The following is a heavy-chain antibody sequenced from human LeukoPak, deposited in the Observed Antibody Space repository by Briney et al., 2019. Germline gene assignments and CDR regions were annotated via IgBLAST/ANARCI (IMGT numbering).Heavy chain of an antibody. Sequence: SQTLSLTCTVSGGSISSGSYYWNWIRQPAGKGLEWIGRIYSSGSTNYNPSLKSRVTISVDTSKNQFSLKLNSVTAADTAVYYCAREGLNMVRGVIPKEAWGWFDPWGQGTLVTVSS. CDR3: AREGLNMVRGVIPKEAWGWFDP. CDR2: IYSSGST. CDR1: GGSISSGSYY. D-gene: IGHD3-10*01. V-gene: IGHV4-61*02. J-gene: IGHJ5*02.